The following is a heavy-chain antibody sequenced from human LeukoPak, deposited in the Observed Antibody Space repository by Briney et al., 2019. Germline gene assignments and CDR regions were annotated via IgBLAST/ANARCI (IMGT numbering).Heavy chain of an antibody. CDR3: ARGPNSNWSGLDF. CDR2: ISPTGSTT. CDR1: GSSFSGHW. D-gene: IGHD6-6*01. J-gene: IGHJ4*02. V-gene: IGHV3-74*01. Sequence: GGSLRLSCTASGSSFSGHWMHWARQLPGKGLVWVSRISPTGSTTSYADSVKGRFTVSRDNAKNTLYLQVNNLIAEDTAVYYCARGPNSNWSGLDFWGQGTLLTVSS.